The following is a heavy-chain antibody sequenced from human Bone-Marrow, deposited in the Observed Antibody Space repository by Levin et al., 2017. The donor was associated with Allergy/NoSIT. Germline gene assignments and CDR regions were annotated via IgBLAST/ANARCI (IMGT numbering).Heavy chain of an antibody. CDR3: ARGDGYDGYNLYFDY. D-gene: IGHD5-24*01. CDR1: GDSISTYY. J-gene: IGHJ4*02. Sequence: SETLSLTCTVSGDSISTYYWSWIRQSPGKGLEWIAYIYFSGLANYNPSLKSRVTMSVDTSKNQFSLKLSSVTAADTAVYYCARGDGYDGYNLYFDYWGQGSLVTVSS. CDR2: IYFSGLA. V-gene: IGHV4-59*01.